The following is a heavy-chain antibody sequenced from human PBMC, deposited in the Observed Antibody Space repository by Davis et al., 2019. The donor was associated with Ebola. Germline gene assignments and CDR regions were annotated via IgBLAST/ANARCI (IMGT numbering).Heavy chain of an antibody. CDR2: IYDSGTT. D-gene: IGHD3-16*01. V-gene: IGHV4-38-2*02. J-gene: IGHJ5*02. Sequence: SETLSLTCTVSNFSFVSAHHWGWIRQPPGKGLEWIGTIYDSGTTDYNPSLKSLATISGDTSRNQFSLELSSVTAADTAVYYCARFNSWGYSWFDPWGQGTLVTVSS. CDR3: ARFNSWGYSWFDP. CDR1: NFSFVSAHH.